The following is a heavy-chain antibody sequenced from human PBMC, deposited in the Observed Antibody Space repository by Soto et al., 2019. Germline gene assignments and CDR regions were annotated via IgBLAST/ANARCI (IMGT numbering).Heavy chain of an antibody. D-gene: IGHD3-3*01. CDR2: ISSSSSYI. J-gene: IGHJ6*02. CDR1: GFTFSSYS. CDR3: ARHYDFWSRYDPLSGYYYYGMYV. Sequence: GGSLRLSCAAFGFTFSSYSMNWVRQAPGKGLEWVTSISSSSSYIYYADSVKGRCTISRDNAKNSLYLQMNSLRAEDTDVYYCARHYDFWSRYDPLSGYYYYGMYVWGQGSTVTVSS. V-gene: IGHV3-21*01.